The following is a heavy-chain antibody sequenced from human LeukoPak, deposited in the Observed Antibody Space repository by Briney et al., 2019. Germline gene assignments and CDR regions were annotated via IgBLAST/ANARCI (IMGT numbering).Heavy chain of an antibody. Sequence: GGSLRLSCAASEFTFSSYAMHWVRQAPGPGLEWVAFISYDGSNKYYADSVRGRFTISRDTSKNMLYLQMSSLRSEDTAVYYCARGRIPYSSSSEFDYWGQGTLVTVSS. V-gene: IGHV3-30*04. CDR2: ISYDGSNK. CDR3: ARGRIPYSSSSEFDY. D-gene: IGHD6-6*01. J-gene: IGHJ4*02. CDR1: EFTFSSYA.